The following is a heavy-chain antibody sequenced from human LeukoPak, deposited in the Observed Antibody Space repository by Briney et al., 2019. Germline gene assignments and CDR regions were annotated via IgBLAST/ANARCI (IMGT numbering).Heavy chain of an antibody. CDR3: ARGGGLDV. J-gene: IGHJ6*02. D-gene: IGHD3-16*01. CDR2: INHNGNVS. CDR1: GFTFSSYW. Sequence: LPGGSLRLSCAASGFTFSSYWMNWARQAPGKGLEWVASINHNGNVSYYVDSVKGRFTISRDNAKNSLYLQMSNLRAEDTAVYFYARGGGLDVWGQGATVTVSS. V-gene: IGHV3-7*03.